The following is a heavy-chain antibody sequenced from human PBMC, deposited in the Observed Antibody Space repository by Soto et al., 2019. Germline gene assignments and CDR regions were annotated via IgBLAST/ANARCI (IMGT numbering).Heavy chain of an antibody. Sequence: ASVKVSCKASGYTFTGYYMHWVRQAPGQGLEWMGWINPNSGGTNYAQKFQGWVTMTRDTSISTAYMELSRLRSDDTAVYYCARGWYDILPGYTDWGQGTLVTVSS. V-gene: IGHV1-2*04. D-gene: IGHD3-9*01. CDR1: GYTFTGYY. J-gene: IGHJ4*02. CDR3: ARGWYDILPGYTD. CDR2: INPNSGGT.